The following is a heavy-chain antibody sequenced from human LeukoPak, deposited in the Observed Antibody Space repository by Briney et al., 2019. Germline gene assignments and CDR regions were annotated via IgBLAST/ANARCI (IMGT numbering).Heavy chain of an antibody. J-gene: IGHJ5*02. CDR2: ISVSSSTI. D-gene: IGHD2-2*01. Sequence: AGGSLRLSCAASGFTFSSYSMNWVRQAPGKGLEWVSYISVSSSTIYYADSVKGRFTISRDNAKNSLYLQMNSLRAEDTAVYYCARDCSSTPKVGYNWFDPWGQGTLVTVSS. V-gene: IGHV3-48*01. CDR3: ARDCSSTPKVGYNWFDP. CDR1: GFTFSSYS.